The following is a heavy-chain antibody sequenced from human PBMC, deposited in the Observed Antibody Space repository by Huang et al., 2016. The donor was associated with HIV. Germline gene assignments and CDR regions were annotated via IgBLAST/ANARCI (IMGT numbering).Heavy chain of an antibody. V-gene: IGHV4-59*02. CDR3: ARGFDILVDRFDF. Sequence: QVQLQESGPGLVKPSETLSLACSVSGDSVSNHYWNWIRQTPGKGLEWIGRIYSSGTTSYTPSRKTRVSFSLDTSKNQFALNVTSVTAADTAVYYCARGFDILVDRFDFWGQGTLVTVSS. J-gene: IGHJ4*02. CDR2: IYSSGTT. CDR1: GDSVSNHY. D-gene: IGHD3-9*01.